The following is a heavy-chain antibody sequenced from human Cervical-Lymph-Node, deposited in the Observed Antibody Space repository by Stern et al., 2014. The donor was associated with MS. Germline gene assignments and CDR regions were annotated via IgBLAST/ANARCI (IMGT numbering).Heavy chain of an antibody. Sequence: QLVESGGGLVQPGRSLRLSCAASGFTFDDYAMHWVRQAPGKGLEWVSGISWNSGSIGYADSVKGRFTISRDNAKNSLYLQMNSLRAEDTALYYCAKVDSGWGFDYWGQGTLVTVSS. J-gene: IGHJ4*02. V-gene: IGHV3-9*01. CDR2: ISWNSGSI. D-gene: IGHD6-19*01. CDR1: GFTFDDYA. CDR3: AKVDSGWGFDY.